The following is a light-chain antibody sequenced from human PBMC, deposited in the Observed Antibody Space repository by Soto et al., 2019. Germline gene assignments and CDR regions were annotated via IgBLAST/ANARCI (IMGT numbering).Light chain of an antibody. CDR1: QSVSTS. J-gene: IGKJ1*01. V-gene: IGKV3-11*01. CDR2: DAS. Sequence: IALTQAPVTLAVSPGESAVLSCRASQSVSTSLAWYQHKPGQAPRLFIYDASKRAPGIPARFTGSGSGTDFTLTISSLEPEDIAIYYCQVRDVWPSFGQGTRWISN. CDR3: QVRDVWPS.